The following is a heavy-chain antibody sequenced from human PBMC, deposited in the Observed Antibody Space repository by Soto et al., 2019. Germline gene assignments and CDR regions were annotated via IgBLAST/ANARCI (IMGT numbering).Heavy chain of an antibody. CDR2: ISWNSAST. Sequence: EVQLVESGGGLVAPGKSLRLSCVVSGFTYEDFAMHWVRQAPGKGLEWVSGISWNSASTGYADSVTGRFTISRDNAKNSLYLQMRNIPGDYTAMYYCVKVFRSYTTGLEVWGPGTAVTVSS. CDR1: GFTYEDFA. V-gene: IGHV3-9*01. CDR3: VKVFRSYTTGLEV. D-gene: IGHD1-26*01. J-gene: IGHJ6*02.